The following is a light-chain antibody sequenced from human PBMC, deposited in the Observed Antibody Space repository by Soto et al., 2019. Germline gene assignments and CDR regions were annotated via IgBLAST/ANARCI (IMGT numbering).Light chain of an antibody. V-gene: IGLV2-14*01. CDR3: SSYTGAYTLV. J-gene: IGLJ1*01. CDR2: EVS. Sequence: APGPPASGSGTPWQANGISWTGTGNDVGAYNYVSWYQQHPGKAPKLIVHEVSDRPSGVSDRFSGSKSGNTASLTISGLQAEDEADYYCSSYTGAYTLVFGTGTKVTVL. CDR1: GNDVGAYNY.